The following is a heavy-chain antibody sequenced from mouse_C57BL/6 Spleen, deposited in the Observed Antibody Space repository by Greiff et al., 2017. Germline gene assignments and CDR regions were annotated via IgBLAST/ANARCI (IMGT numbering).Heavy chain of an antibody. CDR1: GYTFTSYW. CDR3: ARSGLSWCFDV. J-gene: IGHJ1*03. Sequence: QVQLQQPGTELVKPGASVKLSCKASGYTFTSYWMHWVKQRPGQGLEWIGHITPSNGGTTYNEQFKSKSTLTVDKSSSTAYMQLSSLTSEDSAVYYCARSGLSWCFDVWGTGTTVTVSS. D-gene: IGHD3-1*01. V-gene: IGHV1-53*01. CDR2: ITPSNGGT.